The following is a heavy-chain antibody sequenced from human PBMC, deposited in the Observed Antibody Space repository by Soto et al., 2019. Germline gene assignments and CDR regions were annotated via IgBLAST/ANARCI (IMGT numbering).Heavy chain of an antibody. J-gene: IGHJ4*02. CDR1: GASISSRSYY. CDR3: AASIFEYGSGRDFNRN. CDR2: IYFSGAT. D-gene: IGHD6-19*01. Sequence: SETMSLTCTVSGASISSRSYYWGWIRQPPGKGLEWIGTIYFSGATYYNPSLKSRVTMSVDTSKNQFSLRLTSVTPTDTALYYCAASIFEYGSGRDFNRNWGQGTLVTVSS. V-gene: IGHV4-39*01.